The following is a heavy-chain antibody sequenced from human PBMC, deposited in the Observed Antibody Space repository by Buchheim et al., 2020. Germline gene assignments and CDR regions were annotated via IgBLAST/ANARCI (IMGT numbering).Heavy chain of an antibody. J-gene: IGHJ4*02. Sequence: EVQLVESGGGLVKPGGSLRLSCAASGFTFSSYSMNWVRQAPGKGLEWVSSISSSNSYIYYADSVKGRFTISRDNAKNSLYLQMNSLRAEDTAVYYCARALDTAMDSAHWGQGTL. CDR1: GFTFSSYS. D-gene: IGHD5-18*01. V-gene: IGHV3-21*01. CDR3: ARALDTAMDSAH. CDR2: ISSSNSYI.